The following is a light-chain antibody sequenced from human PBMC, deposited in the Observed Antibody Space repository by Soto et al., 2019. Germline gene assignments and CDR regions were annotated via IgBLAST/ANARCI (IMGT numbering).Light chain of an antibody. Sequence: QSVLTQPPSASGTPGQRVTISCSGSSSNIETNYVYWYQQLSGAAPKLLIYKTHQWPSRVPDRFSGSKSGTSASLAISGLRSEDEAEYYCAAWDDSLSGWVFGGGTKLTVL. J-gene: IGLJ3*02. CDR1: SSNIETNY. CDR3: AAWDDSLSGWV. V-gene: IGLV1-47*01. CDR2: KTH.